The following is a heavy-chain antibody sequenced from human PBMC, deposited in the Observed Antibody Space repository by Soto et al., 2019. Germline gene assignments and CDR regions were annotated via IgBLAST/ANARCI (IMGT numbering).Heavy chain of an antibody. Sequence: ASVKVSCKVSGYTLTGLSMHWVRQAPGKGLEWMGGFDPEDGETIYAQKFQGRVTMTEDTSTDTAYMELSSLRSEDTAVYYCETVGERQWLPFDSWGQGTLVTVYS. J-gene: IGHJ4*02. V-gene: IGHV1-24*01. CDR3: ETVGERQWLPFDS. CDR2: FDPEDGET. CDR1: GYTLTGLS. D-gene: IGHD6-19*01.